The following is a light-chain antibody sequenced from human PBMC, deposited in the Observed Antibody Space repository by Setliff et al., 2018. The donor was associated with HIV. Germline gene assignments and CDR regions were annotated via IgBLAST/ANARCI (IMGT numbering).Light chain of an antibody. CDR1: SSDVGGYNH. J-gene: IGLJ1*01. V-gene: IGLV2-14*01. CDR3: TSFTTTGAYV. CDR2: EVT. Sequence: ALAQPASVSGSPGQSISISCTGTSSDVGGYNHVSWYQQEPDRAPKLMIYEVTNRPSGVSNRFSGSKSGNTASLTISGLQAEDEADYYCTSFTTTGAYVFGTGTKVTVL.